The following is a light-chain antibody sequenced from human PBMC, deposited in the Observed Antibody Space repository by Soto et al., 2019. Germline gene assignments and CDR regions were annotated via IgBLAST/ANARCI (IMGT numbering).Light chain of an antibody. CDR2: EGS. CDR1: SSGVGSYRL. CDR3: CSSAPSRTVV. J-gene: IGLJ1*01. V-gene: IGLV2-23*01. Sequence: QSALTQPASVSGSPGQSITISCTGSSSGVGSYRLVSWYQCHPGKVPKLIIYEGSKRPSGVSTRFSGSETGNTASLTISGLQAEDEADYYCCSSAPSRTVVFGTGTKLTVL.